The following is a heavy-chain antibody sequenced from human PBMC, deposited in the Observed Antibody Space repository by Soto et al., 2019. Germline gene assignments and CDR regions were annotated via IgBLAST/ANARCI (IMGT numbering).Heavy chain of an antibody. Sequence: EVQLVESGGGLVQPGGSLRLACAASGFTFSSYEMNWVRQAPGKGLEWVSYISSSGSTIYYADSVQGRFTISRDNAKNSLYLQMNSLRAEDTAVYYCARANYGSGSYYDAFDSWGQGTMVTVSS. D-gene: IGHD3-10*01. CDR3: ARANYGSGSYYDAFDS. V-gene: IGHV3-48*03. J-gene: IGHJ3*02. CDR1: GFTFSSYE. CDR2: ISSSGSTI.